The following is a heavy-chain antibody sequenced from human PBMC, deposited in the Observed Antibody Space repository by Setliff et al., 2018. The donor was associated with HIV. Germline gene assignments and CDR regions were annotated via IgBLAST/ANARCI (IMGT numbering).Heavy chain of an antibody. J-gene: IGHJ4*02. CDR3: LRGGSFGDIPNC. Sequence: GGSLRLSCAASGFKFTSFSMNWVRQAPGKGLEWVSHISGNEKNMDYADSVKGRFTVSRDNAKNSLYLQMNSLRAGDTAVYYCLRGGSFGDIPNCWGQGTLVTVSS. V-gene: IGHV3-21*06. CDR1: GFKFTSFS. CDR2: ISGNEKNM. D-gene: IGHD4-17*01.